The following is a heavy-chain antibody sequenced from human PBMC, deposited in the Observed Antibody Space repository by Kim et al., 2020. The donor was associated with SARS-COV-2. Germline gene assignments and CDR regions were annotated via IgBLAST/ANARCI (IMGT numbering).Heavy chain of an antibody. CDR1: GYTFTSYY. CDR2: INPSGGST. CDR3: ARGLSVAGQPNAFDI. V-gene: IGHV1-46*01. D-gene: IGHD6-19*01. Sequence: ASVKVSCKASGYTFTSYYMHWVRQAPGQGLEWMGIINPSGGSTSYAQKFQGRVTMTRDTSTSTVYMELSSLRSEDTAVYYCARGLSVAGQPNAFDIWGQGTMVTVSS. J-gene: IGHJ3*02.